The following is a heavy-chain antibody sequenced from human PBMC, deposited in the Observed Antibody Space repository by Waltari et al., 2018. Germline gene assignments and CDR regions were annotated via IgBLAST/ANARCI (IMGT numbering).Heavy chain of an antibody. J-gene: IGHJ4*02. Sequence: QLPLQESRPGLVKPSETLSLTCSVPGGSSSSDYYHWGWVRRPQGKGLEWIGSLFHRGNTYYNPALKSRTTISADTSNNQFYLKLISVTAADTAVYYCARDINSGRSGYFDLWGQGTLVTVSS. CDR3: ARDINSGRSGYFDL. CDR1: GGSSSSDYYH. V-gene: IGHV4-39*07. CDR2: LFHRGNT. D-gene: IGHD6-19*01.